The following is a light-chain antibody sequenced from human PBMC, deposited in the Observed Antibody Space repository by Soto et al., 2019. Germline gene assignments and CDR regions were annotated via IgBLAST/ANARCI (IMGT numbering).Light chain of an antibody. J-gene: IGKJ1*01. CDR3: KHYDTFSWA. CDR1: QSISSS. Sequence: DIQMTQSPSSLSASVGDRVTITCRASQSISSSFNWYQQKPGKAPKLLIYAASSLQSGVQSRFSGSGSGTEFTLTISSLQPDDFATYFCKHYDTFSWAFGQGTKVDIK. CDR2: AAS. V-gene: IGKV1-39*01.